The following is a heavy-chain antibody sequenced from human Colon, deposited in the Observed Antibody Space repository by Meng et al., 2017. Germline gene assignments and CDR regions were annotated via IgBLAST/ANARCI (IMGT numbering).Heavy chain of an antibody. CDR3: ASSDYYRSDY. J-gene: IGHJ4*02. CDR1: GGSISRSDW. CDR2: TSHSGST. D-gene: IGHD3-22*01. Sequence: QGPLQESGPGRGKLSESRSLTVAGSGGSISRSDWWSWVRQPPGKGLEWIGETSHSGSTNYSPSLKSRVTISLDKSKNQLSLKLNSVTAADTAVYYCASSDYYRSDYWGQGTLVAVSS. V-gene: IGHV4-4*02.